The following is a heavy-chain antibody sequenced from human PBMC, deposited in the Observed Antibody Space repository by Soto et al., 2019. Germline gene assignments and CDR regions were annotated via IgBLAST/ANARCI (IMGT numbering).Heavy chain of an antibody. CDR3: ARDSRRGDYDSSGYYSDYQYYFGMDV. Sequence: QVHLEESGGGVVQPGRSLRLSCAASGFTFTAHAMHWVRQAPGKGLEWIGFMSYDGAKEFYAVSVRGRFTISRDNSRDTLFLQLNSLRPDDTAVYYCARDSRRGDYDSSGYYSDYQYYFGMDVWGQGTAVSVSS. D-gene: IGHD3-22*01. V-gene: IGHV3-30-3*01. CDR1: GFTFTAHA. J-gene: IGHJ6*02. CDR2: MSYDGAKE.